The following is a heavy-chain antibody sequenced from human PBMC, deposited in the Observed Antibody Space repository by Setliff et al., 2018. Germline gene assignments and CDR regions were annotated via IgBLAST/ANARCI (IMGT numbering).Heavy chain of an antibody. V-gene: IGHV4-61*09. CDR3: ATFGPCKGVSGTCPPRDS. CDR1: GGSISSGSDY. D-gene: IGHD6-19*01. Sequence: SETLSLTCSVSGGSISSGSDYWTWIRQPAGKGLEWIGHIYTRGITNYNPSLKSRLTMSVDTSKNHFSLRVSSVTAADTAVYFCATFGPCKGVSGTCPPRDSWGQGTLVTV. J-gene: IGHJ4*02. CDR2: IYTRGIT.